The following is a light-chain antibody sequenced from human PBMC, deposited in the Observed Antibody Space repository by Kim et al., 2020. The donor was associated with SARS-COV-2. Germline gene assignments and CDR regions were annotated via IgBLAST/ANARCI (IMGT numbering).Light chain of an antibody. CDR2: YDT. Sequence: SVAPGETASITGGGDKMGSKSVHWYQQRPGQAPVLVIYYDTDRPSGIPERFSGSNSGDTATLTISRVEAEDEADYFCQVWDLYSMFFGGGTKLTVL. CDR3: QVWDLYSMF. V-gene: IGLV3-21*04. J-gene: IGLJ2*01. CDR1: KMGSKS.